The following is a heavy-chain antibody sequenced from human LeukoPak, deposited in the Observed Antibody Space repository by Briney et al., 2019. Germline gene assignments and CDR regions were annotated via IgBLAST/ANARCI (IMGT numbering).Heavy chain of an antibody. J-gene: IGHJ4*02. V-gene: IGHV4-59*12. Sequence: PSETLSLTCTVSGGSINNYYWSWIRLSPGKGLEWIGYIYYTGATIYSPSLKSRVTISVDTSKNQFSLKLSSVTAADTAVYYCARGLHLSDYWGQGTLVTVSS. CDR1: GGSINNYY. CDR3: ARGLHLSDY. CDR2: IYYTGAT.